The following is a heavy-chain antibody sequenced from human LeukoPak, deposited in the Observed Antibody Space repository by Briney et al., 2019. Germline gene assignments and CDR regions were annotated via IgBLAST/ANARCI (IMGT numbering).Heavy chain of an antibody. D-gene: IGHD5-24*01. V-gene: IGHV4-39*07. Sequence: PSETLSLTCTVSGGSISSSSYYWGWIRQPPGKGLEWIGSIYYSGSTYYNPSLKSRVTISVDTSKNQFSLNLSSVTAADTAVYYCARVGKFERWLQIGAFDIWGQGTMVTVSS. J-gene: IGHJ3*02. CDR2: IYYSGST. CDR1: GGSISSSSYY. CDR3: ARVGKFERWLQIGAFDI.